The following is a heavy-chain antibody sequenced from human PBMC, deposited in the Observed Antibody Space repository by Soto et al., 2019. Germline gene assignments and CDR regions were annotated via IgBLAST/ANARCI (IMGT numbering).Heavy chain of an antibody. V-gene: IGHV3-30*03. CDR1: AITFSTDG. Sequence: QMQLVESGGGVVQPGRSLRLSCAASAITFSTDGMYWARQAPGKGLEWVAVISHDGSNNYYADSVKGRFTISRDNSKNTLYLQMNSLRAEDTAVYFCATVFWSGSPYYYYGMDVWGQGTTVTVSS. CDR2: ISHDGSNN. D-gene: IGHD3-3*01. CDR3: ATVFWSGSPYYYYGMDV. J-gene: IGHJ6*02.